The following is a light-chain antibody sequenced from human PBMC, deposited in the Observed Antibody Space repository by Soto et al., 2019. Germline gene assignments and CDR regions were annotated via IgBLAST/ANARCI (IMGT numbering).Light chain of an antibody. V-gene: IGLV3-21*02. Sequence: SYELPQPPSVSVAPGQTARITCGGNNIGSKSVHWYQQKPGQAPVLVVYDDSDRPSGIPERFSGSNSGNTATLTISRVEAGDEADYYCQVWDSSSDHPVVVFGGGTQLTVL. CDR1: NIGSKS. J-gene: IGLJ2*01. CDR2: DDS. CDR3: QVWDSSSDHPVVV.